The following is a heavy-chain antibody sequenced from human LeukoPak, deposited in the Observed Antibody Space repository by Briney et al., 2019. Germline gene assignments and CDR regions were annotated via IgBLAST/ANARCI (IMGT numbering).Heavy chain of an antibody. CDR1: GLNFDDSA. CDR2: ISADGGST. CDR3: SRHTSSWHAMDV. V-gene: IGHV3-43*02. J-gene: IGHJ6*02. D-gene: IGHD6-13*01. Sequence: PGGSLRLSCVASGLNFDDSAMHWVRQAPGKGLEWVSLISADGGSTFSADSVKGRFSISRDNSKNSLYLQMNSLRSEDTAMYYCSRHTSSWHAMDVWGQGTTVTVSS.